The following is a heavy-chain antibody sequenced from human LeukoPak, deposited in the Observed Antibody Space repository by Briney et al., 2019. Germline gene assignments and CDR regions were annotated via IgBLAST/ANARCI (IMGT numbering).Heavy chain of an antibody. CDR2: IYYSGST. V-gene: IGHV4-59*01. CDR1: GGSISSYY. D-gene: IGHD5-18*01. CDR3: ARADGYSYGRFDY. Sequence: PSETLSLTCTVSGGSISSYYWSWIRQPPGKGLEWIGYIYYSGSTNYNPSLKSRVTISVDTSKNQFSLKLSSVTAADTAVYYCARADGYSYGRFDYWGQGTLSPSPQ. J-gene: IGHJ4*02.